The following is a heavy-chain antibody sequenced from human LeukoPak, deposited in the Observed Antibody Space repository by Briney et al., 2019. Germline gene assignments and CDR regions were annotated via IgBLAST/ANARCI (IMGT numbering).Heavy chain of an antibody. Sequence: SETLSLTCAVYGVSFSHYYWSWVRQPPGKGLDWIGEIDHTGSTNYNPSLKSRVTISVDTSKNQFSLKLSSVTAADTAVYYCARGCRNYDFWSGYYCYMDVWGKGTTVTVSS. CDR2: IDHTGST. V-gene: IGHV4-34*01. CDR1: GVSFSHYY. CDR3: ARGCRNYDFWSGYYCYMDV. D-gene: IGHD3-3*01. J-gene: IGHJ6*03.